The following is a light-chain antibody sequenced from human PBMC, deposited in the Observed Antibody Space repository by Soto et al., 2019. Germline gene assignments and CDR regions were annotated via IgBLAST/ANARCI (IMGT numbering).Light chain of an antibody. J-gene: IGKJ5*01. Sequence: ENVLTQSAGTLSLSPGERATLSCRASQSVSSSYLAWYQQKPGQAPRLLIYGASSRATGIPDRFSGSGSGTDFTLTISSLEPEDFAVYYCQQRSNWPPITFGQGTRLEIK. V-gene: IGKV3D-20*02. CDR1: QSVSSSY. CDR2: GAS. CDR3: QQRSNWPPIT.